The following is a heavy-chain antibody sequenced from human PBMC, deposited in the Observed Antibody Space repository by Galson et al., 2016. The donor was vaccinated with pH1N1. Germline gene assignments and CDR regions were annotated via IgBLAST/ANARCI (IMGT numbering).Heavy chain of an antibody. CDR3: AKDLGRYSEIDY. CDR2: INGTGDPT. CDR1: GFTFINYA. D-gene: IGHD1-26*01. V-gene: IGHV3-23*01. J-gene: IGHJ4*02. Sequence: SLRLSCATSGFTFINYAMSWVRQAPGKGLEWVSTINGTGDPTYYADSVKGRFTISRDNSNNTVYLRMNSLRVEDTAVYYCAKDLGRYSEIDYWGQGTLVTVSS.